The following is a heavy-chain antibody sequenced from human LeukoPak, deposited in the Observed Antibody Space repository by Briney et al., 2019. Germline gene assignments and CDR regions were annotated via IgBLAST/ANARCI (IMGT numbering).Heavy chain of an antibody. J-gene: IGHJ6*02. CDR3: ARDRWDYDILTGYFGYYYYGMDV. CDR1: GFTFSSYW. Sequence: GGSLRLSCAASGFTFSSYWMSWVRQAPGKGLEWVANIKQDGSEKYYVDSVKGRFTISRDNAKNSLYLQMNSLRAEDTAVYYCARDRWDYDILTGYFGYYYYGMDVWGQGTTVTVSS. V-gene: IGHV3-7*03. D-gene: IGHD3-9*01. CDR2: IKQDGSEK.